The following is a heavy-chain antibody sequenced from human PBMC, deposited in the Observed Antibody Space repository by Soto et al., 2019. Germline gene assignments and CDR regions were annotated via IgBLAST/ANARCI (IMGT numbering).Heavy chain of an antibody. V-gene: IGHV4-34*01. D-gene: IGHD3-9*01. J-gene: IGHJ6*02. CDR1: GGSFSGYY. Sequence: PSETLSLTCAVYGGSFSGYYWSWIRQPPGKGLEWIGEINHSGSTNYNPSLKSRVTISVDTSKNQFSLNLSSATAADTAVYYCARGKRYYDILPGSVPPGGYYGMDVWGQGTTVSVSS. CDR2: INHSGST. CDR3: ARGKRYYDILPGSVPPGGYYGMDV.